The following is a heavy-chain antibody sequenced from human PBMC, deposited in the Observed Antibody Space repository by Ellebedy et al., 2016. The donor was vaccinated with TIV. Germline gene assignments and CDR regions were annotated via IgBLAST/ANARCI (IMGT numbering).Heavy chain of an antibody. Sequence: GESLKISCAASGFTFSNYWMAWVRQAPGKGPEWVANIKEDGSDKNYVDSVKGRLTISRDNANNALHLQMNSLRGEDTAIYYCARNNDWSFDYWGQGTQVTVSS. CDR2: IKEDGSDK. CDR3: ARNNDWSFDY. CDR1: GFTFSNYW. J-gene: IGHJ4*02. D-gene: IGHD3-9*01. V-gene: IGHV3-7*01.